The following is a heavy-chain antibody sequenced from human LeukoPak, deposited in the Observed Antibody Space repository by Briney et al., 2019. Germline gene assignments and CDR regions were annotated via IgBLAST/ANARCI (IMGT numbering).Heavy chain of an antibody. CDR2: ISSSSSSI. Sequence: GGSLRLPCAASGFTFRSYTMNWVRQAPGKGLEWVSSISSSSSSIYYADSVKGRFTISRDNAKKSLYLQMNSLRAEDTAMYYCARGFCTSASCCGSYWGQGTLVTVSS. CDR3: ARGFCTSASCCGSY. CDR1: GFTFRSYT. J-gene: IGHJ4*02. V-gene: IGHV3-21*01. D-gene: IGHD2-2*01.